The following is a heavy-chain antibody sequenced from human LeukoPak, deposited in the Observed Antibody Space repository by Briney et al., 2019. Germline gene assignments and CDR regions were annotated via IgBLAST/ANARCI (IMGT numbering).Heavy chain of an antibody. CDR2: ISYDGSNK. Sequence: GSLRLSCAASGFTFSSYGMHWVRQAPGKGLEWWAVISYDGSNKYYADSVKGRFTISRDNSKNTLYLQMNSLRAEDTAVYYCAKSDILTGLDAFDIWGQGTMVTVSS. V-gene: IGHV3-30*18. CDR3: AKSDILTGLDAFDI. CDR1: GFTFSSYG. J-gene: IGHJ3*02. D-gene: IGHD3-9*01.